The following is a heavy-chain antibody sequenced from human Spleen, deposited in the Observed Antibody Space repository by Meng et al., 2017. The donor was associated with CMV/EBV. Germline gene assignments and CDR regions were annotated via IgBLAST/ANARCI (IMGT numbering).Heavy chain of an antibody. J-gene: IGHJ4*02. Sequence: QITLKESGPTLVKPTQPLTLTCPFSGFSLSTNAVGVGWIRQPPGKALEWLALIYWDDDKRYSPSLKSRLTITKDTSKNQVVLTMTNMDPVDTATYYCAHRPLITTWYYFDYWGQGTLVTVSS. CDR1: GFSLSTNAVG. V-gene: IGHV2-5*02. CDR3: AHRPLITTWYYFDY. D-gene: IGHD1-14*01. CDR2: IYWDDDK.